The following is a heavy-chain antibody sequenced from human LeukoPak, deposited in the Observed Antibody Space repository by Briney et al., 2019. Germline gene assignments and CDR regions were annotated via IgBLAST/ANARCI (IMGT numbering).Heavy chain of an antibody. D-gene: IGHD2-8*01. Sequence: PGGSLRLSCAASGFTFSSYAIHWVRQAPGKGLEWVAVISFDGSDKYYADSVKGRFTISRDNSKNTLYLQMNSLRAEDTAVYYCARAISTPAPYAMGYWGQGTLVTVSS. CDR3: ARAISTPAPYAMGY. V-gene: IGHV3-30-3*01. J-gene: IGHJ4*02. CDR2: ISFDGSDK. CDR1: GFTFSSYA.